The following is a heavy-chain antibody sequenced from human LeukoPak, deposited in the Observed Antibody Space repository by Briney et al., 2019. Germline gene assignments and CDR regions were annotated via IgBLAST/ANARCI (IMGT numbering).Heavy chain of an antibody. CDR1: GYTFTSYA. CDR3: ARAVGELFPFDY. V-gene: IGHV1-3*04. D-gene: IGHD3-10*01. J-gene: IGHJ4*02. Sequence: ASVKVSCKASGYTFTSYAMHWVRQAPGQRLEWMGWINTGNGNTKCSQRFQGRVTITRDTSASTAYMELSSLRSEDTAVYYCARAVGELFPFDYWGQGTLVTVSS. CDR2: INTGNGNT.